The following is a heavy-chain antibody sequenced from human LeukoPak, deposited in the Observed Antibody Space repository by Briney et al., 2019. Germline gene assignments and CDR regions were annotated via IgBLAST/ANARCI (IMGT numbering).Heavy chain of an antibody. J-gene: IGHJ5*02. V-gene: IGHV4-59*04. CDR3: ARRVMSYDYVWGSYRRNWFDP. D-gene: IGHD3-16*02. CDR2: IYYSGST. Sequence: SETLSLTCTVSGVSISSYYWSWIRQPPGKGLEWIGSIYYSGSTYYNPSLKSRVTISVDTSKNQFSLKLSSVTAADTAVYYCARRVMSYDYVWGSYRRNWFDPWGQGTLVTVSS. CDR1: GVSISSYY.